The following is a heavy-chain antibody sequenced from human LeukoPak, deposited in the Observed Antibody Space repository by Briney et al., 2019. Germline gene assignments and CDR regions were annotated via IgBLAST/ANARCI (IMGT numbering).Heavy chain of an antibody. CDR2: INHSGDT. J-gene: IGHJ5*02. D-gene: IGHD1/OR15-1a*01. V-gene: IGHV4-34*01. CDR3: ARGPGTVGLSP. CDR1: GGTFTNYY. Sequence: PSETLSLTCNVSGGTFTNYYLSWIRQTPEKGLEWIGQINHSGDTSYNPSLRSRITLSVDRSKNQFSLKVTSVTAADTGVYYCARGPGTVGLSPWGQGTLVTVSS.